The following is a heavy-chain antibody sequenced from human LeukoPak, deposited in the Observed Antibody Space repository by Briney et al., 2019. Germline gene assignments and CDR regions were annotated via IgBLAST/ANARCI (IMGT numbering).Heavy chain of an antibody. CDR3: ARVNGWYYFDY. CDR2: IYPGDSDT. Sequence: GESLKNSCKGSGYSFISYWIGWVRQMPGKGLEWMGIIYPGDSDTRYSPSFQGPVTVSADKSISTAYLQWSSLKASDTAMYSCARVNGWYYFDYWGQGTLVTGSS. V-gene: IGHV5-51*01. CDR1: GYSFISYW. D-gene: IGHD6-19*01. J-gene: IGHJ4*02.